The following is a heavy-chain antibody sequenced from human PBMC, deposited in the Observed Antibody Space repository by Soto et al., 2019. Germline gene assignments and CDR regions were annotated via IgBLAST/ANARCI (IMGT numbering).Heavy chain of an antibody. CDR3: ASSVLVTSTMNYFDL. D-gene: IGHD2-8*02. V-gene: IGHV5-51*01. CDR1: GYSFSNFW. Sequence: GESLNISCQASGYSFSNFWIAWVRQMPGEGLEWLGIIYPDDSDTQYSPSFLRQVTISADKSIKTTILQWSTLKASVTALYCCASSVLVTSTMNYFDLWGQGTLVTVSS. CDR2: IYPDDSDT. J-gene: IGHJ4*02.